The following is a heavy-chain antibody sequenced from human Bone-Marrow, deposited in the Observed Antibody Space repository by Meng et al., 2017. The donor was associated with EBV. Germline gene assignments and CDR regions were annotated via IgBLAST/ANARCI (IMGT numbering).Heavy chain of an antibody. J-gene: IGHJ5*02. CDR2: IYYSGST. D-gene: IGHD2-8*02. CDR1: GGSISSSSYY. Sequence: QLQPQESVPGLVKPSETLCLTCTGSGGSISSSSYYWGWIRQPPGKGLERIGSIYYSGSTYYNPSLKRRVTISVDTSKNQFSLKLSSVTAADTAVYYCARHTEGNWFDPWGQGTLVTVSS. V-gene: IGHV4-39*01. CDR3: ARHTEGNWFDP.